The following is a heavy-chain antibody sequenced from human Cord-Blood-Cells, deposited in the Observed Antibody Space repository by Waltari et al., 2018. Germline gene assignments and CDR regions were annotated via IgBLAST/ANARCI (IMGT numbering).Heavy chain of an antibody. J-gene: IGHJ3*02. Sequence: QVQLQESGPGLVKPSQTLSLTCTVSGGSISSGGYYWIWIRQHPGKGLEWIGYIYYSGSTYYNPALKSRVTISVDTSKNQFSLKLSSVTAADTAVYYCARDTPGDAFDIWGQGTMVTVSS. CDR2: IYYSGST. CDR3: ARDTPGDAFDI. CDR1: GGSISSGGYY. V-gene: IGHV4-31*03.